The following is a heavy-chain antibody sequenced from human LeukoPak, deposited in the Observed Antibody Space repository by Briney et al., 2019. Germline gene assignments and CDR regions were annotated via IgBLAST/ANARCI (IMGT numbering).Heavy chain of an antibody. CDR2: TYSGCKRNN. CDR3: ARQANRAFDI. J-gene: IGHJ3*02. D-gene: IGHD1-14*01. CDR1: GDSLSHNNGA. V-gene: IGHV6-1*01. Sequence: QALSLTLPFSGDSLSHNNGAWNWIRQSPSKGLEWLGSTYSGCKRNNDHAGSVKAPITINPDTCKNQFSLQLNSAAPEDTAFYYCARQANRAFDIWGQGTMVTVSS.